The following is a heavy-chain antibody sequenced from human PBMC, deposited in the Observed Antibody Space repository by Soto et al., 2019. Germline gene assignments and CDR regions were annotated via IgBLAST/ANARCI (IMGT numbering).Heavy chain of an antibody. V-gene: IGHV4-31*03. D-gene: IGHD3-16*01. Sequence: PSETLSLTCTVSGGSISSGGYYWSWIRQHPGKGLEWIGYIYYSGSTYYNPSLKSRVIISVDTSKSQFSLKLSSVTAADTAVYYCARGGYYFSYGMDVWGQGTTVTVSS. J-gene: IGHJ6*02. CDR2: IYYSGST. CDR1: GGSISSGGYY. CDR3: ARGGYYFSYGMDV.